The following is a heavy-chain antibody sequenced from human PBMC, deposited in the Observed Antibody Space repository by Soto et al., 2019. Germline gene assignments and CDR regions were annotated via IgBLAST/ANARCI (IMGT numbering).Heavy chain of an antibody. CDR3: ARDGGFGELKY. Sequence: SVKVSCKASGDTFSGYPINWVRQAPGEGLEWMGRIIPVFGTTNDAQRFEGRVTFTADESTNTAYMELRGLLSEDTAIYYCARDGGFGELKYWGPGALVTVSS. J-gene: IGHJ4*02. D-gene: IGHD3-10*01. CDR1: GDTFSGYP. CDR2: IIPVFGTT. V-gene: IGHV1-69*13.